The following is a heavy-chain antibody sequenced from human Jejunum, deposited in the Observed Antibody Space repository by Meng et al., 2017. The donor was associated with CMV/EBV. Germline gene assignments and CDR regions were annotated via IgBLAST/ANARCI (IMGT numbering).Heavy chain of an antibody. CDR1: GFTFSDNV. Sequence: VQLLEVGGGLVQPGGSLRLACAASGFTFSDNVMTWVRQAPGKGLEWVSTITESGDTTSYADSLKGRFTISRDNSKNTLYLQMNGLRADDTAIYYCAKEWGAQLLPDYWGQGTLVTVSS. D-gene: IGHD4-23*01. CDR3: AKEWGAQLLPDY. CDR2: ITESGDTT. J-gene: IGHJ4*02. V-gene: IGHV3-23*01.